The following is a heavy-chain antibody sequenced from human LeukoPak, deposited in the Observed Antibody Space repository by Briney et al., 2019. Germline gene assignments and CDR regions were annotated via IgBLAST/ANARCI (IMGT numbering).Heavy chain of an antibody. CDR2: IYTSGST. Sequence: SETLSLTCTVSGGSISSYYWSWIRQPAGKGLEWIGRIYTSGSTNYNPSLKSRVTMSVDTSKNQFSLKLSSVTAADTAVYYCSRGGLEWLKGGRLNWFDPWGQGTLVTVSS. V-gene: IGHV4-4*07. D-gene: IGHD3-3*01. CDR3: SRGGLEWLKGGRLNWFDP. CDR1: GGSISSYY. J-gene: IGHJ5*02.